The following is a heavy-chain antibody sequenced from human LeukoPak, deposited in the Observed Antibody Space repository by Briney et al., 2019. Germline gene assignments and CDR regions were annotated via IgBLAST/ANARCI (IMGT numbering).Heavy chain of an antibody. CDR1: GYTFTSYD. Sequence: ASVKVSCKASGYTFTSYDINWVRQATGRGLEWMGWMNPNSGNTGYAQKFQGRVTMTRDTSTSTVYMELSSLRSEDTAVYYCARGLVGATDFDYWGQGTLVTVSS. J-gene: IGHJ4*02. V-gene: IGHV1-8*01. CDR3: ARGLVGATDFDY. D-gene: IGHD1-26*01. CDR2: MNPNSGNT.